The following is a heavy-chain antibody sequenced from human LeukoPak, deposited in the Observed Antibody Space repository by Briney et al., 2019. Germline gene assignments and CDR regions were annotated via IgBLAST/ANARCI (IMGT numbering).Heavy chain of an antibody. J-gene: IGHJ5*02. D-gene: IGHD3-10*01. CDR2: IIPILGIA. Sequence: ASVKVSCKASGGTFSSYAISWVRQAPGQGLEWMGRIIPILGIANYAQKFQGRVTITADKSTSTAYMELSSLRSEDTAVYYCARDRITMVRGVYEPYNWFDPWGQGTLVTVSS. CDR1: GGTFSSYA. CDR3: ARDRITMVRGVYEPYNWFDP. V-gene: IGHV1-69*04.